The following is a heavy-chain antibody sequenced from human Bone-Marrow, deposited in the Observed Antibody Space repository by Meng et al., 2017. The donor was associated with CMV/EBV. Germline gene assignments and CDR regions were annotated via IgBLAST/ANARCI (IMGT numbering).Heavy chain of an antibody. CDR1: EFTFSSYA. J-gene: IGHJ4*02. CDR3: ARDGYYYGSGGPAHIDY. D-gene: IGHD3-10*01. V-gene: IGHV3-23*01. Sequence: GGSLRLSCAASEFTFSSYAMSWVRQAPGKGLEWVSAISGSGGSTYYADSVKGRFTISRDNSKNTLYLQMNSLRAEDTAVYYCARDGYYYGSGGPAHIDYWGQGTLVTVSS. CDR2: ISGSGGST.